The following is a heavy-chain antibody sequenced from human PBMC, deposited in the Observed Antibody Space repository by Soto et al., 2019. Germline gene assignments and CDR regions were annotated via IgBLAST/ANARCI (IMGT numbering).Heavy chain of an antibody. V-gene: IGHV4-31*03. J-gene: IGHJ4*02. CDR3: ARAMSPYYYGSGSYYSITVSSRFDY. CDR2: IYYSGST. CDR1: GGSISSGGYY. Sequence: QVQLQESGPGLVKPSQTLSLTCTVSGGSISSGGYYWSWIRQHPGKGLEWIGYIYYSGSTYYNPPLTSRVTISVDTSKNQFSLTLSSVTAADTAVYYCARAMSPYYYGSGSYYSITVSSRFDYWGQGTLVTVSS. D-gene: IGHD3-10*01.